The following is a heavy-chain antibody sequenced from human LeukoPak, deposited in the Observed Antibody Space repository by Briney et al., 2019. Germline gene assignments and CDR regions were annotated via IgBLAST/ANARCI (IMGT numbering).Heavy chain of an antibody. CDR3: ARDEQWLAPNRYYYMDV. CDR2: INPNSGGT. J-gene: IGHJ6*03. V-gene: IGHV1-2*02. CDR1: GYTFTDYY. D-gene: IGHD6-19*01. Sequence: ASVKVSCKASGYTFTDYYMLWVRQAPGQGPEWMGWINPNSGGTNYAHNFKGRVTMTRDTSISTAYMELSRLRSDDTAVYYCARDEQWLAPNRYYYMDVWGKGTTVTVSS.